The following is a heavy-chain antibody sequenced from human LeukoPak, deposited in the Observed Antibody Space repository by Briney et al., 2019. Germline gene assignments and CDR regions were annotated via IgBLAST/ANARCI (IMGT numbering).Heavy chain of an antibody. D-gene: IGHD6-13*01. V-gene: IGHV3-30*02. Sequence: PGGSLRLSCAVSGFTFSSYWMHWVRQAPGKGLEWVAFIRYDGSNKYYADSLKGRFTISRDNSKNTLFLQMNSLRAEDTAVYYSTTGYSSGWYGRFDYWGQGTLVTVSS. J-gene: IGHJ4*02. CDR3: TTGYSSGWYGRFDY. CDR2: IRYDGSNK. CDR1: GFTFSSYW.